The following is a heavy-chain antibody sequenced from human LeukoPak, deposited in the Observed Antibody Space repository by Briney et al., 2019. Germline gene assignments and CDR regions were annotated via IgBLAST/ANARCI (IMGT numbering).Heavy chain of an antibody. CDR3: ARVYSSGWYFFDY. CDR2: ISSSSSYI. CDR1: GFTFSSYS. D-gene: IGHD6-19*01. Sequence: PGGSLRLSCAASGFTFSSYSMNWVRQAPGKGLEWVSSISSSSSYIYYADSVKGRFTISRDNAKNSLYLQMNGLRAEDTAVYYCARVYSSGWYFFDYWGQGTLVTVSS. V-gene: IGHV3-21*01. J-gene: IGHJ4*02.